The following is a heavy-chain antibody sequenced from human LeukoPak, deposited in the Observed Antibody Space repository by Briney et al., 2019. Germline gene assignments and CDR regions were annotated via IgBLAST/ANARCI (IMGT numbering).Heavy chain of an antibody. CDR1: GYTFTGYY. CDR2: VNPSSGGT. V-gene: IGHV1-2*02. CDR3: ARGDGYSGYPDN. Sequence: ASVKVSCKTSGYTFTGYYIHWVRQAPGQGLEWMGLVNPSSGGTHYAQKFQGRVTMTRDTSTSTVYMELSSLRSEDRAVYYCARGDGYSGYPDNWGQGTLVTVSS. D-gene: IGHD5-12*01. J-gene: IGHJ4*02.